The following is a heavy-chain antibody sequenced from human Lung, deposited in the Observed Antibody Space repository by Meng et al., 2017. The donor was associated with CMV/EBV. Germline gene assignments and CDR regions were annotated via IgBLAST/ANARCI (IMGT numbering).Heavy chain of an antibody. D-gene: IGHD3-3*02. CDR1: GFTFSSYA. V-gene: IGHV3-23*01. Sequence: GESLKISCAASGFTFSSYAMSWVRQAPGRGLEWVSAISGSGGSTYYADSVKGRFTISRDNSKNTLYLQMNSLRAEDTAVYYCAKDSRIFGVVIDYFDYWSQGTLVTVSS. CDR3: AKDSRIFGVVIDYFDY. J-gene: IGHJ4*02. CDR2: ISGSGGST.